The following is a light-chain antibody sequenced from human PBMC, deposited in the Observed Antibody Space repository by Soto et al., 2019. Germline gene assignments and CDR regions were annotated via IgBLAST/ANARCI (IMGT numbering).Light chain of an antibody. CDR2: EVS. CDR3: CSYAGNSGV. Sequence: QSALTQPASVSGSPGQSIIISCTGTSSDVGSYNFVSWYQQHPGKAPKLMIYEVSKRPSGVSNSFSGSKSGNTASLTISGLQPEDEADYYCCSYAGNSGVFGGGTKLTVL. V-gene: IGLV2-23*02. CDR1: SSDVGSYNF. J-gene: IGLJ3*02.